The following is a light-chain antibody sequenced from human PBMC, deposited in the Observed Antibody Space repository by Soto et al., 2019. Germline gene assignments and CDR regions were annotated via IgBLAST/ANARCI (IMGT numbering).Light chain of an antibody. Sequence: DIQLTQSPSFLSASVGDRVTITCRASQGISNYLAWYQQKPGKAPKLLIYAASTLQSGVPSRFSGSGSGTEFTLTISSLQPEDFATYYCQHLNSFGPGTKVDIK. V-gene: IGKV1-9*01. CDR1: QGISNY. J-gene: IGKJ3*01. CDR2: AAS. CDR3: QHLNS.